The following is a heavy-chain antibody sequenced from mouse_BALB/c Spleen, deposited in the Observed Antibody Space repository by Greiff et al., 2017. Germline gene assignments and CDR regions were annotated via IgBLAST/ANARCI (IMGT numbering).Heavy chain of an antibody. CDR2: ISSGSSTI. CDR1: GFTFSSFG. Sequence: DVKLVESGGGLVQPGGSRKLSCAASGFTFSSFGMHWVRQAPEKGLEWVAYISSGSSTIYYADTVKGRFTISRDNPKNTLFLQMTSLRSEDTAMYYCALRYFEVWGAGTTVTVSS. J-gene: IGHJ1*01. CDR3: ALRYFEV. V-gene: IGHV5-17*02.